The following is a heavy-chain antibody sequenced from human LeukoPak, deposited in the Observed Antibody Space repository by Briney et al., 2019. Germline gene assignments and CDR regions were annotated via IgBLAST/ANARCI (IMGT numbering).Heavy chain of an antibody. D-gene: IGHD2-15*01. CDR3: ARAGYCSGGSCYFDY. V-gene: IGHV3-74*01. J-gene: IGHJ4*02. CDR1: GFSFGSYW. Sequence: GGSLRLSCAASGFSFGSYWMHWVRQAPGKGLVWVSRINTDGSSRSDADSVKGRVIISRDNAKNTLYLQMNSLRAEDTAVYYCARAGYCSGGSCYFDYWGQGTLVIVSS. CDR2: INTDGSSR.